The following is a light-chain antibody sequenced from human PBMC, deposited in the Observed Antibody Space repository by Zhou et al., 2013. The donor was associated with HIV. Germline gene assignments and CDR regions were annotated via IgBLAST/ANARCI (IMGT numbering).Light chain of an antibody. CDR1: QSVSSSY. V-gene: IGKV3-15*01. CDR3: QQFNNWPPI. Sequence: EIVLTQSPGTLSLSPGERATLSCRASQSVSSSYLAWYQQKPGQAPRLLIYGASTRAPGISARFSGSGSGTEFTLTISSLQSEDFAVYYCQQFNNWPPIFGQGTKLEIK. CDR2: GAS. J-gene: IGKJ2*01.